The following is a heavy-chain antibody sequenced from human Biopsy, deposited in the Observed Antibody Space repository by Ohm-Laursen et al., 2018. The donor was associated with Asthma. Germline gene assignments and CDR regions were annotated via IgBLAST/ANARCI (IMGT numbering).Heavy chain of an antibody. Sequence: SLRLSCTASGFRFESFAMHWVRQAPGKGLDWVALISFDPLNKQYADWVRGRFTVSRDSSKNTLYLQMNSLRADDTAVYYCARVPVAAADPYYYGMDVWGQGTTVTVSS. D-gene: IGHD6-13*01. CDR2: ISFDPLNK. CDR3: ARVPVAAADPYYYGMDV. CDR1: GFRFESFA. J-gene: IGHJ6*02. V-gene: IGHV3-30*03.